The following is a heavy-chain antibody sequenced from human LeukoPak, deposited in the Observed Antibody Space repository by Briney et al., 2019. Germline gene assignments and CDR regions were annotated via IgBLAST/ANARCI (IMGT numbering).Heavy chain of an antibody. CDR2: IYYSGST. J-gene: IGHJ4*02. CDR3: ARSDSGYELDY. Sequence: SETLSLTCTVSGGSISSGDYYWSWIRQPPGKGLEWIGYIYYSGSTYYNPSLKSQVTISVDTSKNQFSLKLSSVTAADTAVYYCARSDSGYELDYWGQRTLVTVSS. CDR1: GGSISSGDYY. V-gene: IGHV4-30-4*01. D-gene: IGHD5-12*01.